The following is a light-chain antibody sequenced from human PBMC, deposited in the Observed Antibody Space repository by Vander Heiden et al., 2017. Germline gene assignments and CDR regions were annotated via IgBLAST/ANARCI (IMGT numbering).Light chain of an antibody. Sequence: DIQMTQSPSSLSASVGDRVTISCRAGQDITNYLNWYQQKPGKAPKLLIYDASNLGTGVPSRFSGSGSGTHFTFTISSLQPEDIATYYCQQYDDLPLTFGGGTRVEI. CDR3: QQYDDLPLT. J-gene: IGKJ4*01. CDR2: DAS. V-gene: IGKV1-33*01. CDR1: QDITNY.